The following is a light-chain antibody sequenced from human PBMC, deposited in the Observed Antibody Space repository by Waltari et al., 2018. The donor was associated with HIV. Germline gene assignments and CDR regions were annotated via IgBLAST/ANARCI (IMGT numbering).Light chain of an antibody. J-gene: IGLJ1*01. CDR2: TNN. CDR1: SANIGSNT. V-gene: IGLV1-44*01. CDR3: AAWDDSLNGYA. Sequence: QSALTQPPSASGTPGQRVTLSCSGSSANIGSNTVNWYQQLPGTAPNLLIYTNNQRPSGVPDRFSGSKSGTSASLAITGLQSEDEADYYCAAWDDSLNGYAFGTGTKVTVL.